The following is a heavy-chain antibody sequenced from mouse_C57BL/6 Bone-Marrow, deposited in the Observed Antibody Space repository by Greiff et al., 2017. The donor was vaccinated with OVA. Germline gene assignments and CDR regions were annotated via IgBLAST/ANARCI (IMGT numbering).Heavy chain of an antibody. CDR3: ARQGYGSSWGFAY. CDR1: GFTFSDYG. D-gene: IGHD1-1*01. V-gene: IGHV5-17*01. J-gene: IGHJ3*01. CDR2: ISSGSSTI. Sequence: DVKLVESGGGLVKPGGSLKLSCAASGFTFSDYGMHWVRQAPEKGLEWVAYISSGSSTIYYADTVKGRFTISRDNAKNTLFLQMTSLRSEDTAMYYCARQGYGSSWGFAYWGQGTLVTVSA.